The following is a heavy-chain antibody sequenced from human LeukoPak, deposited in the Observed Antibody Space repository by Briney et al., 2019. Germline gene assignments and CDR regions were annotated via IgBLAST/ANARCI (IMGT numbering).Heavy chain of an antibody. CDR1: GFTFSSYS. Sequence: PGGSLGLSCAASGFTFSSYSMNWVRQAPGKGLEWVSSISSSSSYIYYADSVKGRFTISRDNAKNSLYLQMNSLRAEDTAVYYCAREGYSSSWYPNWGQGTLVTVFS. V-gene: IGHV3-21*01. J-gene: IGHJ4*02. CDR3: AREGYSSSWYPN. D-gene: IGHD6-13*01. CDR2: ISSSSSYI.